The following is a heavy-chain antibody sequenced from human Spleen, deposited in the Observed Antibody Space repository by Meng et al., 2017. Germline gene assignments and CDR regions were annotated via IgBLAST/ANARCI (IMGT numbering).Heavy chain of an antibody. J-gene: IGHJ4*02. V-gene: IGHV4-4*02. CDR3: ARNGAYCLDS. Sequence: QAQLQESAPGPVMPSGTLSLPCVVSGGSISSSNWWSWVRQPPGKGLQWIGEIYQSGSTSSYNPSLRSRVTMSLDTSRNQISLMLTSVTAADTAVYYCARNGAYCLDSWGQGTLVTVSS. D-gene: IGHD2-21*01. CDR2: IYQSGST. CDR1: GGSISSSNW.